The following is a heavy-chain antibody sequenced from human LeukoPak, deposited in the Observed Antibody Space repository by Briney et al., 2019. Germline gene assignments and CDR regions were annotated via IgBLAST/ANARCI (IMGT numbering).Heavy chain of an antibody. CDR2: IYYSGNT. CDR1: GVSISSSNSY. V-gene: IGHV4-39*01. Sequence: PSETLSLTCTVSGVSISSSNSYWGWIRQPPGKGLEWIGSIYYSGNTYYNASLKSQVSITIDTSKNQFSLRLTSVTAADTAVYYCARQTGSGLFILPGGQGTLVTVSS. J-gene: IGHJ4*02. CDR3: ARQTGSGLFILP. D-gene: IGHD3/OR15-3a*01.